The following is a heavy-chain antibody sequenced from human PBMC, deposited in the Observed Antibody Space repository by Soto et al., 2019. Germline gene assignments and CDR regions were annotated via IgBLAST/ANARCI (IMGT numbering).Heavy chain of an antibody. Sequence: GGSLRLSCAASGFTFSSYSMNWVLQAPGKGLEWVSYISSSSSTIYYADSVKGRFTISRDNAKNSLYLQMNSLRDEDTAVYYCARDLVAATSNGMAVRGQGTTVTVSS. CDR2: ISSSSSTI. CDR1: GFTFSSYS. CDR3: ARDLVAATSNGMAV. J-gene: IGHJ6*02. V-gene: IGHV3-48*02. D-gene: IGHD2-15*01.